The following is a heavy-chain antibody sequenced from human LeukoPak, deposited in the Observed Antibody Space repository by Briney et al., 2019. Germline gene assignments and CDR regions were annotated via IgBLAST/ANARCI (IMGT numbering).Heavy chain of an antibody. D-gene: IGHD3-3*01. CDR2: IIPILGIA. CDR1: GGTFSSYT. J-gene: IGHJ6*03. V-gene: IGHV1-69*04. Sequence: GASVKVSCKASGGTFSSYTISWVRQAPGQGLEWMGRIIPILGIANYAQKFQGRVTITADKSTSTAYMELSSLRSEDTAVYYCARERGYDFWSGFLGYYYYYMDVWGKGTTVTVSS. CDR3: ARERGYDFWSGFLGYYYYYMDV.